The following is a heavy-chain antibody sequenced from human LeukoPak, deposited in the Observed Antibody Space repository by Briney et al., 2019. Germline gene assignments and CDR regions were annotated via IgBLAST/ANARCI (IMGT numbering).Heavy chain of an antibody. Sequence: ASVKVSCKASGHTFTGYYMHWVRQAPGQGLEWMGWINPNSGGTNYAQKFQGRVTMTRDTSISTAYMELSRLRSDDTAVYYCARDPYSSSWYRAEYFQHWGQGTLVTVSS. J-gene: IGHJ1*01. CDR2: INPNSGGT. D-gene: IGHD6-13*01. CDR3: ARDPYSSSWYRAEYFQH. V-gene: IGHV1-2*02. CDR1: GHTFTGYY.